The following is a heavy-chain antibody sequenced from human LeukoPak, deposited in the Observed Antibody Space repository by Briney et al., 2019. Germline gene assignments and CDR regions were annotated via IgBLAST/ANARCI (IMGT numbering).Heavy chain of an antibody. D-gene: IGHD3-22*01. CDR2: IYGGST. J-gene: IGHJ3*02. CDR1: GFTVSSNY. V-gene: IGHV3-53*01. Sequence: PGGSLRLSCAASGFTVSSNYMSWVRQAPGKGLEWVSLIYGGSTYYADSVKGRFTISTDNSRNTLYLQMNSLRAEDTAVYYCTRDNYYDSSDKPLTAFDIWGQGTMVTVSS. CDR3: TRDNYYDSSDKPLTAFDI.